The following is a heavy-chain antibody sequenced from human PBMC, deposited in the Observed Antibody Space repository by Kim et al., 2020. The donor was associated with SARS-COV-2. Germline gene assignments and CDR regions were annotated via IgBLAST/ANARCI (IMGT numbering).Heavy chain of an antibody. CDR2: ISAYGPTQ. CDR3: ARDSESTDTPWSFDP. Sequence: GGSLRLSCAASGFSLRAYGMHWVRQAPGKGLEWVALISAYGPTQYYADSVKGRFTISRDLSRNSLYLEMNALRVDDTAVYYCARDSESTDTPWSFDPWCRGTLLTVAS. V-gene: IGHV3-30*03. CDR1: GFSLRAYG. D-gene: IGHD4-4*01. J-gene: IGHJ2*01.